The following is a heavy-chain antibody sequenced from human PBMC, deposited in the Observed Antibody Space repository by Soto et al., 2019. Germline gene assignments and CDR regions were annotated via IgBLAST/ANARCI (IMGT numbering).Heavy chain of an antibody. CDR2: ISYDGSNK. D-gene: IGHD3-22*01. J-gene: IGHJ4*02. V-gene: IGHV3-30-3*01. CDR3: ARDRSRVVVISFQNVPGDFDY. CDR1: GFTFSSYA. Sequence: GGSLRLSCAASGFTFSSYAMHWVRQAPGKGLEWVAVISYDGSNKYYADSVKGRFTISRDNSKNTLYLQMNSLRAEDTAVYYCARDRSRVVVISFQNVPGDFDYWGQGTLVTVSS.